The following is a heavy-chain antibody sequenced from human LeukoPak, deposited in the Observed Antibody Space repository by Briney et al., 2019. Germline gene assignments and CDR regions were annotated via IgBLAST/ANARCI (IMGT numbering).Heavy chain of an antibody. CDR3: AKGGYGSGSYSPFDS. V-gene: IGHV3-23*01. D-gene: IGHD3-10*01. CDR2: ISESGGST. J-gene: IGHJ4*02. Sequence: GGSLRLSCAASGPTFNSYAVSWVRQAPGKGLEWVSAISESGGSTYYADSVKGRFTISRDNSKNTLYLQMNSLRVEDTAVYYCAKGGYGSGSYSPFDSWGQGTLVTVSS. CDR1: GPTFNSYA.